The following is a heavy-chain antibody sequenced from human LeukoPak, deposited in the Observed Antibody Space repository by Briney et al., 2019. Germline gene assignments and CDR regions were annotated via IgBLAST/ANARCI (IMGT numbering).Heavy chain of an antibody. CDR1: GYTFNRFG. V-gene: IGHV1-18*01. Sequence: GASVKVSCKASGYTFNRFGISWVRQAPGQGLEWMGWITAYDGNTNSAQKFQDRVTMTTDTSTSTAYMELRSLRSDDTAVYYGARNWNEKTYFFDYWGQGTLVTVSS. CDR3: ARNWNEKTYFFDY. J-gene: IGHJ4*02. CDR2: ITAYDGNT. D-gene: IGHD1-1*01.